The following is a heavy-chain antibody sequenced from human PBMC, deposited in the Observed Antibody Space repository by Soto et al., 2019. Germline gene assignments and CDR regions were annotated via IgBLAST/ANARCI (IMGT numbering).Heavy chain of an antibody. CDR3: AREQFGSSPDY. Sequence: GASVKVSCKASGGTFSSYAISWVRQAPGQGLEWMGGIIPIFGTANYAQKLQGRVTMTTDTSTSTAYMELRSLRSDDTAVYYCAREQFGSSPDYWGQGTLVTVSS. CDR1: GGTFSSYA. CDR2: IIPIFGTA. V-gene: IGHV1-69*05. J-gene: IGHJ4*02. D-gene: IGHD6-13*01.